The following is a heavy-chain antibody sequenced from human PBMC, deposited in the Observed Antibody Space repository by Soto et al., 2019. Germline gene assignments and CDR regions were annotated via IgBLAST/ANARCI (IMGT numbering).Heavy chain of an antibody. V-gene: IGHV5-10-1*01. CDR3: ASQIYDSDTGPHFQYYFDS. CDR2: IDPSDSQN. CDR1: GYSCAGYW. J-gene: IGHJ4*02. Sequence: SRKISCKGSGYSCAGYWITWVRQKPGKGLEWMGRIDPSDSQNNYSPCFRGHFTISVTKSITTVFLQWSSLRASDTAMYYCASQIYDSDTGPHFQYYFDSWGQGTPVTVSS. D-gene: IGHD3-22*01.